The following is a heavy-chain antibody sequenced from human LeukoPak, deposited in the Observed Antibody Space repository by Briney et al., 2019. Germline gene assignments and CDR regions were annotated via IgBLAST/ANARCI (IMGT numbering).Heavy chain of an antibody. CDR1: GFTFSSYA. D-gene: IGHD2-2*01. J-gene: IGHJ6*03. CDR3: AKREGYCSSTSCYEHMDV. Sequence: GGSLRLSCAASGFTFSSYAMSWVRQAPGKGLEWVSAISGSGGSTYYADSVKGRFTISRDNSKNTVYLQMNSPRAEDTAVYYCAKREGYCSSTSCYEHMDVWGKGTTVTVSS. V-gene: IGHV3-23*01. CDR2: ISGSGGST.